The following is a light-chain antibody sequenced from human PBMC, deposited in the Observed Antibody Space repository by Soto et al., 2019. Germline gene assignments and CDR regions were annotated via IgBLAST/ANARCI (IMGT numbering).Light chain of an antibody. J-gene: IGLJ2*01. CDR3: SSYTSTTSLVV. CDR1: SSDVGGYNF. CDR2: DVT. V-gene: IGLV2-14*03. Sequence: QSALTQPASVSGAPGQSITISCSGTSSDVGGYNFVSWYQQYPDKAPKLIIYDVTNRPSGVSYRFSGSKSGNTASLTIAGLQAEDEAEYYCSSYTSTTSLVVFGGGTQLTVL.